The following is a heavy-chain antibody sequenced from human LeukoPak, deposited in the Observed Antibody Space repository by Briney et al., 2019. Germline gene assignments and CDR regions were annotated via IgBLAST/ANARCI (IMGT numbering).Heavy chain of an antibody. V-gene: IGHV4-34*10. CDR1: GGSFSGYY. J-gene: IGHJ6*03. CDR3: ARDKRVAVAGTYIYYYYMDV. D-gene: IGHD6-19*01. Sequence: SETLSLTCAVYGGSFSGYYWTWLRQSPEKGLEWIGEVNHSGSTKFNPSFKSRVTMPVDTSKNQFSLKLSSVTAADTAVYYCARDKRVAVAGTYIYYYYMDVWGNGTTVTISS. CDR2: VNHSGST.